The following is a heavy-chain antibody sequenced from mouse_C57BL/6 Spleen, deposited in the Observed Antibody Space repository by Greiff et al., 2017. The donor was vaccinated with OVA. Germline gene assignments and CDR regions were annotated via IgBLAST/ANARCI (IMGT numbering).Heavy chain of an antibody. J-gene: IGHJ4*01. CDR2: ISYDGSN. V-gene: IGHV3-6*01. CDR3: AREAYSTSYAMDY. D-gene: IGHD2-5*01. Sequence: VQLKESGPGLVKPSQSLSLTCSVTGYSITSGYYWNWIRQFPGNKLEWMGYISYDGSNNSNPSLKNRISITRDTSKNQFFLKLNSVTTEDTATYYCAREAYSTSYAMDYWGQGTSVTVSS. CDR1: GYSITSGYY.